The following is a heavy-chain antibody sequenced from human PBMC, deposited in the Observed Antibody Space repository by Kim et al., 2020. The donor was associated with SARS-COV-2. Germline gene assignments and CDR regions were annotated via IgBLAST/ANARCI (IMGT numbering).Heavy chain of an antibody. CDR3: VSSGSFPYGMDV. CDR1: GGSFSGYY. V-gene: IGHV4-34*01. J-gene: IGHJ6*02. D-gene: IGHD3-10*01. CDR2: INHSGST. Sequence: SETLSLTCAVYGGSFSGYYWSWIRQPPGKGLEWIGEINHSGSTNYNPSLKSRVTISVDTSKNQFSLKLSSVTAADTAVYYCVSSGSFPYGMDVWGQGTTVTVSS.